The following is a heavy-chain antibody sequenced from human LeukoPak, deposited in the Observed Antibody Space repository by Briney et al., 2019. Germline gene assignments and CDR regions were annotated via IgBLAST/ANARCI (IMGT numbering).Heavy chain of an antibody. CDR2: INPNSGGT. J-gene: IGHJ4*02. V-gene: IGHV1-2*02. CDR3: ARGSYYYDSTTYHNYFDY. Sequence: ASVKVSCKASGYTFTGYYMHWVRQAPGQGLEWMGWINPNSGGTSYAQRFQGRVTMTWDTSINTAYMELSSLRSDDTVVYYCARGSYYYDSTTYHNYFDYWGQGTLVTVSS. CDR1: GYTFTGYY. D-gene: IGHD3-22*01.